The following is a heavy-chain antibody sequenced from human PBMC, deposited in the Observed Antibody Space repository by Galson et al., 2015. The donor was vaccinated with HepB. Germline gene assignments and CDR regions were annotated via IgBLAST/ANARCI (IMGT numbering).Heavy chain of an antibody. CDR1: GYTFTAHG. CDR2: ISAYNGNT. Sequence: SVKVSCKASGYTFTAHGITWVRQAPGQGLEWMGWISAYNGNTNYAQNFQGRVTMTTDTPTNTAYMELRSLRPDDTAIYYCAREKYSSGQYDPGDYFWHYYGMDVWGQGTAVTVSS. V-gene: IGHV1-18*04. D-gene: IGHD3-22*01. J-gene: IGHJ6*02. CDR3: AREKYSSGQYDPGDYFWHYYGMDV.